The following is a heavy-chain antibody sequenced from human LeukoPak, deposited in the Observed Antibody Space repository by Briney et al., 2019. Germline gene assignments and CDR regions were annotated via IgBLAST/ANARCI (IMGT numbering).Heavy chain of an antibody. CDR3: TRLGFDSSGIGAYAFDI. V-gene: IGHV4-34*01. Sequence: PSETLSLTCTVYGGSFSGYYWTWIRLPPGKGLEWIGEINHSGSTNYNPSLKSRVTISVDTSKNQFSLRLSSVTAADTAVYYCTRLGFDSSGIGAYAFDIWGQGTMVTVSS. J-gene: IGHJ3*02. D-gene: IGHD3-22*01. CDR1: GGSFSGYY. CDR2: INHSGST.